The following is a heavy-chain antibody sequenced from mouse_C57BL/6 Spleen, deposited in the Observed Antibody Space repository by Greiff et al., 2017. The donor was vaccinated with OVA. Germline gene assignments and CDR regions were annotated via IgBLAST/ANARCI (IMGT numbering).Heavy chain of an antibody. D-gene: IGHD2-12*01. J-gene: IGHJ3*01. V-gene: IGHV7-1*01. CDR2: SRNKANDYTT. CDR3: ARDALYSRFAY. Sequence: EVMLVESGGGLVQSGRSLRLSCATSGFTFSDFYMEWVRQAPGKGLEWIAASRNKANDYTTEYSASVKGRFTVSRDTSQSILYLQMNALRAEDTAIYYCARDALYSRFAYWGQGTLDTVSA. CDR1: GFTFSDFY.